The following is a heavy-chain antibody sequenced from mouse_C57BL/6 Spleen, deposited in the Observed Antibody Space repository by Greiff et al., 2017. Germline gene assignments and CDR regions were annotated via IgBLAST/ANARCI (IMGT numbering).Heavy chain of an antibody. D-gene: IGHD1-1*01. CDR1: GFSLTSYG. CDR3: SHYYGSSYVAY. J-gene: IGHJ3*01. CDR2: IWGDGST. Sequence: QVQLKESGPGLVAPSQSLSITCTVSGFSLTSYGVSWVRQPPGKGLEWLGVIWGDGSTNYHSALISRLSISQDNSKSQVFLKLNRLQTDDTATYYCSHYYGSSYVAYWGQGTLVTVSA. V-gene: IGHV2-3*01.